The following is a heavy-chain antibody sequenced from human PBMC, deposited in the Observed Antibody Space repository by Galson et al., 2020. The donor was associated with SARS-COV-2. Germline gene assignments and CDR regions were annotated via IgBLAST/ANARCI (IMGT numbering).Heavy chain of an antibody. Sequence: SETLSLTCGVYGGSFSGYYWTWIRQPPGKGLGWSGEINHRGSINHNPSLTSRVVISVDTSKNQFSLNLTSATAADTAVYYCARGSSGSTWYQTYYGVDVWGQGTTVGVSP. J-gene: IGHJ6*01. V-gene: IGHV4-34*01. D-gene: IGHD6-13*01. CDR1: GGSFSGYY. CDR2: INHRGSI. CDR3: ARGSSGSTWYQTYYGVDV.